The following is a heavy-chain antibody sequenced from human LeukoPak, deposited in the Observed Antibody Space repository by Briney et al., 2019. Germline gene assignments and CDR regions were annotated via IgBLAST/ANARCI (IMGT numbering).Heavy chain of an antibody. CDR3: ARGKPNQAAFVGAFDI. CDR2: IYYSGST. CDR1: GGSISSYY. J-gene: IGHJ3*02. V-gene: IGHV4-59*08. Sequence: SETLSLTCTVSGGSISSYYWSWIRQPPGKGLEWIGYIYYSGSTNYNPSLKSRVTISVDTSKNQFSLKLSSVTAADTAVYYCARGKPNQAAFVGAFDIWGQGTMVTVSS. D-gene: IGHD1-14*01.